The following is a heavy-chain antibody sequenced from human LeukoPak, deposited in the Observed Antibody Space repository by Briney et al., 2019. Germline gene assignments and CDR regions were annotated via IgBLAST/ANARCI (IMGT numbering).Heavy chain of an antibody. V-gene: IGHV3-23*01. Sequence: GGSLRLSCAASGFTFISYAMTWVRQAPGKGLEWVSTISSSGYSTYYADSVKGRFTISRDNSKNTLYLQLNSLRAEDTTVYYCAKTTDASNSSGWYNHFDYWGQGTLVTVSS. CDR1: GFTFISYA. J-gene: IGHJ4*02. CDR3: AKTTDASNSSGWYNHFDY. CDR2: ISSSGYST. D-gene: IGHD6-19*01.